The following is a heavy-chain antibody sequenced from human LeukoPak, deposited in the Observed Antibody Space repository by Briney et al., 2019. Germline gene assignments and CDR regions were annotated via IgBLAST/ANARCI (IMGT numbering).Heavy chain of an antibody. CDR1: GYTFTGYY. CDR2: INPNSGGT. J-gene: IGHJ4*02. Sequence: VASVKVSCKASGYTFTGYYMRWVRQAPGQGLEWMGWINPNSGGTNYAQKFQGRVTMTRDTSISTAYMELSRLRSDDTAVYYCASRTTVTTHYFDYWGQGTLVTVSS. CDR3: ASRTTVTTHYFDY. D-gene: IGHD4-11*01. V-gene: IGHV1-2*02.